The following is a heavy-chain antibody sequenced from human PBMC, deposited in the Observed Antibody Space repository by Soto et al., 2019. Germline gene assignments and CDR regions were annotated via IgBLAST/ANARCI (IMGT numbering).Heavy chain of an antibody. V-gene: IGHV3-23*01. CDR3: AKDLLFRVVGATSGGGTNYFDY. Sequence: PGGSLRLSCAASGFIFSSYAMSWVRQAPGKGLEWVSAISGSGGSTYYADSVKGRFTISRDNSKNTLYLQMNSLRAEDTAVYYCAKDLLFRVVGATSGGGTNYFDYWGQGTLVTVSS. J-gene: IGHJ4*02. D-gene: IGHD1-26*01. CDR1: GFIFSSYA. CDR2: ISGSGGST.